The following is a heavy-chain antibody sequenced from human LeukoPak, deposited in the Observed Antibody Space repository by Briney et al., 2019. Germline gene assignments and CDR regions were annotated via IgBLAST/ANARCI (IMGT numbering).Heavy chain of an antibody. V-gene: IGHV1-58*02. Sequence: GTSVKVSCKASGFTFTSSAMQWVRQARGQRLEWIGWIVVGSGNTNYAQKFQERVTITRDISTSTAYMELSSLRSEDTAVYYCAADPQWEPTVFAFDIWGQGTMVTVSS. CDR3: AADPQWEPTVFAFDI. D-gene: IGHD1-26*01. CDR2: IVVGSGNT. J-gene: IGHJ3*02. CDR1: GFTFTSSA.